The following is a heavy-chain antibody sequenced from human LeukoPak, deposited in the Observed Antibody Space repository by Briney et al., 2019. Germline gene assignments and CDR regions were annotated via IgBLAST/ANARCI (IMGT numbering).Heavy chain of an antibody. Sequence: GGSLRLSCAASGLTFSSYWMHWVRQAPGKGLVWVSRINSDGSSTSYADSVKGRFTISRDNAKNTLYLQMNSLRAEDTAVYYCARDRGSSHAFDIWGQGTMVTVSS. CDR3: ARDRGSSHAFDI. J-gene: IGHJ3*02. V-gene: IGHV3-74*01. CDR1: GLTFSSYW. D-gene: IGHD1-26*01. CDR2: INSDGSST.